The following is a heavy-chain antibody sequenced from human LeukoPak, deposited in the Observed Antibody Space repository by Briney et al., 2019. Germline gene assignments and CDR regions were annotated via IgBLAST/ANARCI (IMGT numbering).Heavy chain of an antibody. J-gene: IGHJ4*02. Sequence: GGSLRLSCAASGFTVSGNYMSWVRQAPGKGLEWVSVIYSGGSTYYSDSVKGRFTISRDNSKNTLYLQMKSLRADDTAVYYCARPFPIVVVPAARGGYWGQGTLVTVSS. CDR1: GFTVSGNY. D-gene: IGHD2-2*01. V-gene: IGHV3-66*04. CDR2: IYSGGST. CDR3: ARPFPIVVVPAARGGY.